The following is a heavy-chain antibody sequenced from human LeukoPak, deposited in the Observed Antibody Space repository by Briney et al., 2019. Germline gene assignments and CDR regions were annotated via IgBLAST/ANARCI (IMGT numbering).Heavy chain of an antibody. Sequence: PSETLSLTCAVYGGSFSGYYWSWIRQPPGKGLEWIGEINHSGSTNYNPSLKSRVTISVDTSKNQFSLKLSSVTAADTAVYYCARSSEVPLYYDSSGYYYVGQYYFDYWGQGTLVTVSS. J-gene: IGHJ4*02. D-gene: IGHD3-22*01. CDR3: ARSSEVPLYYDSSGYYYVGQYYFDY. CDR1: GGSFSGYY. V-gene: IGHV4-34*01. CDR2: INHSGST.